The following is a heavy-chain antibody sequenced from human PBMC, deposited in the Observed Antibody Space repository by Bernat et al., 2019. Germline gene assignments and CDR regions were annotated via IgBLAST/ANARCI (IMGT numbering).Heavy chain of an antibody. CDR3: AKDEYSGSYYYYYGMDV. J-gene: IGHJ6*02. CDR1: GFTFSSFP. V-gene: IGHV3-64*01. CDR2: ISGNGDST. Sequence: EVHLVESGGGLVQPGGSLRLSCAASGFTFSSFPMHWVRQAPGKGLEYVSGISGNGDSTYYANSVKGRFTISRDNSKNTLYLQMGSLRAEDVAVYYCAKDEYSGSYYYYYGMDVWGQGTTVTVSS. D-gene: IGHD1-26*01.